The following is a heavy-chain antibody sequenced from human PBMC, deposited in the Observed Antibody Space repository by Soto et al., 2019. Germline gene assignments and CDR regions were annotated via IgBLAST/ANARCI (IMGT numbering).Heavy chain of an antibody. J-gene: IGHJ5*02. CDR2: IYYSGGT. D-gene: IGHD1-20*01. CDR3: ARVGGINWFDP. V-gene: IGHV4-31*03. Sequence: QVQLQESGPGLVKPSQTLSLTCTVSAGSISSGGYYWSWNHQHPGKGLEWIGYIYYSGGTYYNPSLKSRVTISVDTSKNQFSLKLSSVTAADTAVYYCARVGGINWFDPWGQGTLVTVSS. CDR1: AGSISSGGYY.